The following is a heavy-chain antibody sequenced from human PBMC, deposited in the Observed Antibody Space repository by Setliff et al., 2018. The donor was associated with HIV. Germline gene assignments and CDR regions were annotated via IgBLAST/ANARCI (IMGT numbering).Heavy chain of an antibody. Sequence: GGSLRLSCVVSGFTFSSYGMHWVRQAPGKGLEWVAVIWYDGTNIYYADSVKDRFTISRDNSKNTLYLQMNSLRVEDTAVYYCARVHLTTNAVYGVVSNWFDPWGQGALVTVSS. CDR2: IWYDGTNI. J-gene: IGHJ5*02. D-gene: IGHD3-3*01. CDR1: GFTFSSYG. CDR3: ARVHLTTNAVYGVVSNWFDP. V-gene: IGHV3-33*01.